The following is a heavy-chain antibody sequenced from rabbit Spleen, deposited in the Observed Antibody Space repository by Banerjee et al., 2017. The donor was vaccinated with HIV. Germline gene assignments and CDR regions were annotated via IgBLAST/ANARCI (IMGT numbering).Heavy chain of an antibody. CDR1: GFSFSSSDY. D-gene: IGHD8-1*01. CDR3: ARDGAGGSYFAL. CDR2: IYTGNTGT. V-gene: IGHV1S45*01. Sequence: QEQLVESGGGLVQPEGSLTLTCTASGFSFSSSDYMCWVRQAPGKELEWIGCIYTGNTGTDYASWVNGRFTISKASSTTVTLQMTSLTAADTATYFCARDGAGGSYFALWGQGTLVTVS. J-gene: IGHJ4*01.